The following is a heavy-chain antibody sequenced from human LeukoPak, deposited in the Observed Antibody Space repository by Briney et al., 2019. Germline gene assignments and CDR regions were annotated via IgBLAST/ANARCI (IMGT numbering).Heavy chain of an antibody. CDR1: GGSISSYY. V-gene: IGHV4-59*01. J-gene: IGHJ5*02. CDR2: IYYSGST. CDR3: ARGTSDFWSGLTWFDP. D-gene: IGHD3-3*01. Sequence: LETLSLTCTVSGGSISSYYWSWIRQPPGKGLEWIGYIYYSGSTNYNPSLKGRVTISVDTSKNQFSLKLSSVTAADTAVYYCARGTSDFWSGLTWFDPWGQGTLVTVSS.